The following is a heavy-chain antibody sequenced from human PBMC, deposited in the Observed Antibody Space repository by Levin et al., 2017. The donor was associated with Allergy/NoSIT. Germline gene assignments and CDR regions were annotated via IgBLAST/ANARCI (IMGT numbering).Heavy chain of an antibody. CDR3: TSTFRGSYRQFDY. CDR2: IKSKTDGGTT. J-gene: IGHJ4*02. CDR1: GFTFSNAW. D-gene: IGHD3-16*02. Sequence: LSLTCAASGFTFSNAWMSWVRQAPGKGLEWVGRIKSKTDGGTTDYAAPVKGRFTISRDDSKNTLYLQMNSLKTEDTAVYYCTSTFRGSYRQFDYWGQGTLVTVSS. V-gene: IGHV3-15*01.